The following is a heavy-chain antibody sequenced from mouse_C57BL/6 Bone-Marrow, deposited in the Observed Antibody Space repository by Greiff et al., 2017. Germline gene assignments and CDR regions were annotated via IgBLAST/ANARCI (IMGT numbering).Heavy chain of an antibody. Sequence: QVQLQQSGPGLVAPSQSLSITCTVSGFSLTSYGVDWVRQSPGKGLEWLGVIWGVGSTKYNSALKSRLSISKDNSKSQVLLKLNSLQTDDTAMYDCASGILRYPFAYWGQGTLVTVAA. CDR3: ASGILRYPFAY. V-gene: IGHV2-6*01. J-gene: IGHJ3*01. CDR2: IWGVGST. CDR1: GFSLTSYG. D-gene: IGHD1-1*01.